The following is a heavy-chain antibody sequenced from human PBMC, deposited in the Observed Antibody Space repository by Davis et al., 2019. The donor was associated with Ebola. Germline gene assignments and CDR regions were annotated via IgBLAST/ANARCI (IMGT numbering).Heavy chain of an antibody. CDR3: ARYDTTSQFGN. V-gene: IGHV4-61*09. CDR2: IYTSGST. D-gene: IGHD1-26*01. CDR1: GGSISSGSYY. J-gene: IGHJ4*02. Sequence: PSETLSLTCTVSGGSISSGSYYWSWIRQPAGKGLEWIGHIYTSGSTNYNPSLKSRVTISVDTSKNQFSLKLSSVTAADTAIYFCARYDTTSQFGNWGQGTLITVSS.